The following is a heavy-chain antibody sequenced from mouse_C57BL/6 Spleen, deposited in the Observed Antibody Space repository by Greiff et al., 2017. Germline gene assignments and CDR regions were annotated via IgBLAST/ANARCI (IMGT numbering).Heavy chain of an antibody. D-gene: IGHD3-3*01. CDR2: FYPGSGSI. CDR1: GYTFTEYT. J-gene: IGHJ2*01. Sequence: VQLQQSGAELVKPGASVKLSCKASGYTFTEYTIHWVKQRSGQGLEWIGWFYPGSGSIKYNEKFKDKATLTADKSSSTVYMGLSRLTSDVSEVYFCARHEEGTSWDYFDYWGQGTTLTVSS. CDR3: ARHEEGTSWDYFDY. V-gene: IGHV1-62-2*01.